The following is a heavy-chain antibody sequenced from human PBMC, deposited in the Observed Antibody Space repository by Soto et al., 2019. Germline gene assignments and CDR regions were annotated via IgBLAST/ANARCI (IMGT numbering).Heavy chain of an antibody. D-gene: IGHD3-22*01. J-gene: IGHJ6*02. CDR3: ARDKYYYDSSGYYVESYYYNGMDV. Sequence: GASVKVSCKASGGTFSSYTISWVRQAPGQGLEWMGRIIPILGIANYAQKFQGRVTITADKSTSTAYMELSSLRSEDTAVYYCARDKYYYDSSGYYVESYYYNGMDVWGQGTTVTVSS. V-gene: IGHV1-69*04. CDR2: IIPILGIA. CDR1: GGTFSSYT.